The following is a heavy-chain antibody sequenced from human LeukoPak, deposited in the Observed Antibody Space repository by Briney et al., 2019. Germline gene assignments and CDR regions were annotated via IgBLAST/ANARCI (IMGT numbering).Heavy chain of an antibody. V-gene: IGHV3-11*06. CDR1: GFSFRDYY. J-gene: IGHJ4*02. Sequence: GSLRLSCTASGFSFRDYYMSWIRQAPGKGLEWISYISSRSTYISDADSVKGRFTISRDNAKNLLFLQMNSLRVEDTALYYCARGGTGAFDYWGQGILVTVSS. CDR3: ARGGTGAFDY. D-gene: IGHD2-8*02. CDR2: ISSRSTYI.